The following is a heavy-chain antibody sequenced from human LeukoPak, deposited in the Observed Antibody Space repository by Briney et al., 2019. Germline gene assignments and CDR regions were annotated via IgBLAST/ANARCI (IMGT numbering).Heavy chain of an antibody. CDR3: VRVTSNVWGYFDY. V-gene: IGHV3-7*01. CDR1: GFTFSNYW. CDR2: IKQDVSEK. Sequence: GGSLRLSCAVSGFTFSNYWMSWVRQAPGKGLEWVANIKQDVSEKYYMDSVKGRFTISRDNAKNSLYLQMNSLRAEDTAVYYCVRVTSNVWGYFDYWGQGTLVTVSS. J-gene: IGHJ4*02. D-gene: IGHD7-27*01.